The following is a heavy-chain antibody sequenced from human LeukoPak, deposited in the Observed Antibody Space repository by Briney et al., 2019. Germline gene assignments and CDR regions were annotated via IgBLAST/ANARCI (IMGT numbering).Heavy chain of an antibody. J-gene: IGHJ5*02. CDR2: INHSGST. CDR1: GGSFSGYY. Sequence: PSETLSLTCAVYGGSFSGYYWSWIRQPPGKGLEWIGEINHSGSTNYNPSLKRRVTISVDTSKNQFSLKLSSVTAADTAVYYCARAYQSIAAAGTCWFDPWGQGTLVTVSS. D-gene: IGHD6-13*01. CDR3: ARAYQSIAAAGTCWFDP. V-gene: IGHV4-34*01.